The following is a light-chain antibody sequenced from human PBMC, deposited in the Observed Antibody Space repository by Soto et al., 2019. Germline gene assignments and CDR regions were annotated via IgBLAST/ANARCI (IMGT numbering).Light chain of an antibody. CDR2: EVS. CDR3: NSHTSSNTRV. CDR1: SSDVGGYNH. V-gene: IGLV2-14*01. Sequence: QSALTQPASGSGSPGQSNTIPCTGTSSDVGGYNHVSWYQHHPGKAPKLMIYEVSNRPSGVSNRFSGSKSGNTASLTISGLQADDEADYYCNSHTSSNTRVFGTGTKVTVL. J-gene: IGLJ1*01.